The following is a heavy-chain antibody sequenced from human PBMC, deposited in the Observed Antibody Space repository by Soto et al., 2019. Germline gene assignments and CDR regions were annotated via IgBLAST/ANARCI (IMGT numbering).Heavy chain of an antibody. CDR2: ISYDGSNK. Sequence: GSLRLSCAASGFSFSSYSMHWVRQAPGKGLEWVAVISYDGSNKYYADSVKGRFTITRDSSKNTVSLQMNSLRLEDTPVYYCARAPPRGIAAPGTWGSGMDVWGQGTTVTVSS. V-gene: IGHV3-30*04. D-gene: IGHD6-13*01. J-gene: IGHJ6*02. CDR3: ARAPPRGIAAPGTWGSGMDV. CDR1: GFSFSSYS.